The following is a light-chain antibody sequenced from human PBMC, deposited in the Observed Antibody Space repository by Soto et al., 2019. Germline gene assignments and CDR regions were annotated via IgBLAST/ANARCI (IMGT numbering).Light chain of an antibody. J-gene: IGKJ1*01. CDR2: GAS. CDR3: QQYNNWPPWT. CDR1: QSVNSN. Sequence: EIVLTQAPATLSVSPWERATLSCRASQSVNSNLDWYQQKPDQAPRLLISGASTRASGIPARFSGSGSGTEFTLTISSLQSEDGAVYYCQQYNNWPPWTFGQGTKVEIK. V-gene: IGKV3-15*01.